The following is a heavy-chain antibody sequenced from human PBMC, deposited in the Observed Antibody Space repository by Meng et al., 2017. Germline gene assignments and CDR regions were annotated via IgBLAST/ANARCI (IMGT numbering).Heavy chain of an antibody. CDR2: IKQDGSEK. CDR3: ARGAYYYDSSGYYYVGKLDY. D-gene: IGHD3-22*01. CDR1: GFTFSSYW. V-gene: IGHV3-7*01. J-gene: IGHJ4*02. Sequence: GGSLRLSCAASGFTFSSYWMSWVRQAPGKGLEWVANIKQDGSEKYYVDSVKGRFTISRDNSKNTLYLQMNSLRAEDTAVYYCARGAYYYDSSGYYYVGKLDYWGQGTLVTVSS.